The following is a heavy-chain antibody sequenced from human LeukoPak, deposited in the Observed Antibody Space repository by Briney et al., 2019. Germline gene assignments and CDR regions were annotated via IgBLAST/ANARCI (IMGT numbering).Heavy chain of an antibody. Sequence: GGSLRLSCTASGFTFSSYAMTRVRQAPGKGLEWVSYISSSSSTIYYADSVKGRFTISRDNAKNSLYLQMNSLRAEDTAVYYCARDLPVDYWGQGTLVTVSS. CDR3: ARDLPVDY. V-gene: IGHV3-48*01. CDR2: ISSSSSTI. D-gene: IGHD4-17*01. CDR1: GFTFSSYA. J-gene: IGHJ4*02.